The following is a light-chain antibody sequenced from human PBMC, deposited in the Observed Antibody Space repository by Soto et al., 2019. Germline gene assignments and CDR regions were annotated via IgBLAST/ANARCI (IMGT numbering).Light chain of an antibody. CDR1: QSISSW. V-gene: IGKV1-5*03. CDR2: KAS. Sequence: DIQMTQSPSTLSASVGDRVTITCRASQSISSWLAWYQQKPGKAPKLLIYKASSLESGVTSRFSGSGSGTEFALTISSLQPDDFATYYCQQYNSYSPKIAFGQGTKVEIK. J-gene: IGKJ1*01. CDR3: QQYNSYSPKIA.